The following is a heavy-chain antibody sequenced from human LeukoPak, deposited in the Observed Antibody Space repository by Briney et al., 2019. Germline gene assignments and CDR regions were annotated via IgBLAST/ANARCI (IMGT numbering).Heavy chain of an antibody. CDR2: ISGSGGST. CDR1: GDSISSYY. D-gene: IGHD3-9*01. CDR3: AKRDILTGYFDY. J-gene: IGHJ4*02. V-gene: IGHV3-23*01. Sequence: ETLSLTCIVSGDSISSYYWSWVRQAPGKGLEWVSAISGSGGSTYYADSVKGRFTISRDNSKNTLYLQMNSLRAEDTAVYYCAKRDILTGYFDYWGQGTLVTVSS.